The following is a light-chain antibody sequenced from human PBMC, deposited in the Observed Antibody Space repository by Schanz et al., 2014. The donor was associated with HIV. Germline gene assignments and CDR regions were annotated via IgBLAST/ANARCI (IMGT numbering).Light chain of an antibody. CDR3: ATWDDSLNGWV. V-gene: IGLV1-44*01. Sequence: QSVLTQPPSVSAAPGQKVAISCSGGSSNNGDNYVSWYHQFPGTAPQLLIYSDNQRPSRVPDRFFGSQSGASASLAISGLQSEDEADFYCATWDDSLNGWVFGGGTKLTVL. J-gene: IGLJ3*02. CDR1: SSNNGDNY. CDR2: SDN.